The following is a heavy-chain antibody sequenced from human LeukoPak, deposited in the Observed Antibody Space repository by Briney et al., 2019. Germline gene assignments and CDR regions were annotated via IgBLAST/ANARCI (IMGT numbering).Heavy chain of an antibody. D-gene: IGHD5-12*01. Sequence: PSETLSLTCTVSGGSISSSNYYWGWIRRPPGKVLEWIGYIFNSGSTYYNPSLKSRVTILVDTSKNQFSLKLSSVTAADTAVYYCARDRHKLVDIVAGILDYWGQGTLVTVSS. CDR1: GGSISSSNYY. V-gene: IGHV4-39*07. CDR3: ARDRHKLVDIVAGILDY. J-gene: IGHJ4*02. CDR2: IFNSGST.